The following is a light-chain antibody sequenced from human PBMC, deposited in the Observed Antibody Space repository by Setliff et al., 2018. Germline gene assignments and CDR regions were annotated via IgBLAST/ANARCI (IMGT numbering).Light chain of an antibody. CDR1: SSDFGSYKY. V-gene: IGLV2-8*01. Sequence: QSVLTQPPSASGSPGQSVTISCTGASSDFGSYKYVSWYQQHPGKAPKLMIYDVTKRPSGVSYRFSGFKSGNTASLTVSGLQAGDEADYFCASYAGANAYVVFGGGTK. J-gene: IGLJ2*01. CDR3: ASYAGANAYVV. CDR2: DVT.